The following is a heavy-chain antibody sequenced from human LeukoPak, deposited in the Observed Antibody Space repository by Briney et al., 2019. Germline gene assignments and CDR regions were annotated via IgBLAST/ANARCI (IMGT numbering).Heavy chain of an antibody. J-gene: IGHJ6*03. Sequence: SETLSLTCTVSGGSISSSSYYWGWIRQPPGKGLEWIGSIYYSGSTYYNPSLKSRVTISVDTSKNQFSLKLSSVTAADTAVYYCARGRRWLQLSYYYYYMDVWGKGTTVTVSS. CDR1: GGSISSSSYY. D-gene: IGHD5-24*01. V-gene: IGHV4-39*07. CDR3: ARGRRWLQLSYYYYYMDV. CDR2: IYYSGST.